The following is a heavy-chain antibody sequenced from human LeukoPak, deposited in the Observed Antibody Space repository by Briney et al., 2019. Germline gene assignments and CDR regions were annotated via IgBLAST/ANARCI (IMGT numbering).Heavy chain of an antibody. V-gene: IGHV4-59*11. CDR3: ARGTDNYAAFFDL. CDR1: GGSLSSHY. CDR2: IYYSGST. Sequence: ASETLSLTCTVSGGSLSSHYWTWIRQPPGKGLEWIAYIYYSGSTNYNPSLKSRVTISVDTSKNQFSLKLTSVTAADTAVYYCARGTDNYAAFFDLWGRGTLVTVSS. D-gene: IGHD3-16*01. J-gene: IGHJ2*01.